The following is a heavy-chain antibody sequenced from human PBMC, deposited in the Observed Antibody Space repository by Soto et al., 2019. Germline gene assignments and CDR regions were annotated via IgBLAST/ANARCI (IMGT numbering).Heavy chain of an antibody. J-gene: IGHJ6*02. CDR1: GGTFSGYA. D-gene: IGHD6-6*01. CDR2: IIPIFGTA. V-gene: IGHV1-69*13. CDR3: AREGNSIAALGYYYGMDV. Sequence: ASVKVSCKASGGTFSGYAISWVRQAPGQGLEWMGGIIPIFGTANYAQKFQGRVTITADESKSTAYMELRSLRSEDTAVYNSAREGNSIAALGYYYGMDVWGQGTTVTVSS.